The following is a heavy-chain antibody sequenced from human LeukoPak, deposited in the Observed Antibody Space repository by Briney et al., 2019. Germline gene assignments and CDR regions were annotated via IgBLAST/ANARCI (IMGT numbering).Heavy chain of an antibody. CDR2: ISSTDAGT. CDR1: GFTFSSYA. D-gene: IGHD2-21*01. CDR3: AKAPVTSCRGAYCYPFDY. Sequence: TGGSLRLSCAASGFTFSSYAMSWVRQAPGKGLEWVSAISSTDAGTYHADSVRGRFTISRDSSKNTLYLQMNSLRAEDAAVYYCAKAPVTSCRGAYCYPFDYWGQGTLVTASS. V-gene: IGHV3-23*01. J-gene: IGHJ4*02.